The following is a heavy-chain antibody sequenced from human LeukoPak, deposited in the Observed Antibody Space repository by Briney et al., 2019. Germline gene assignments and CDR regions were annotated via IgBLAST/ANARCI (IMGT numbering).Heavy chain of an antibody. CDR1: GSSVSSGSYY. Sequence: PSETLSLTCTVSGSSVSSGSYYWSWIRQPPGKGLEWIGYIYYSGSTNYNPALKSRVTISEDTSKNQISLKLSSVTAADTAVYYCARVRGYYDSSGYDYWGQGTLVTVSS. V-gene: IGHV4-61*01. CDR2: IYYSGST. J-gene: IGHJ4*02. CDR3: ARVRGYYDSSGYDY. D-gene: IGHD3-22*01.